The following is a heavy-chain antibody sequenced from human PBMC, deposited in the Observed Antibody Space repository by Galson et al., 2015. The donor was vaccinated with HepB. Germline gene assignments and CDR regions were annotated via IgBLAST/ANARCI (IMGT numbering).Heavy chain of an antibody. CDR3: VRDRSYSSGWYDY. CDR2: TYYRSKWYT. V-gene: IGHV6-1*01. Sequence: CAISGDSVSNDKAAWNWIRQSPWGGLEWLGRTYYRSKWYTDYALSVKSRISVIPDTSKNQFSLQLNSVTPDDTAVYWCVRDRSYSSGWYDYWGQGTLVTVSS. D-gene: IGHD6-19*01. J-gene: IGHJ4*02. CDR1: GDSVSNDKAA.